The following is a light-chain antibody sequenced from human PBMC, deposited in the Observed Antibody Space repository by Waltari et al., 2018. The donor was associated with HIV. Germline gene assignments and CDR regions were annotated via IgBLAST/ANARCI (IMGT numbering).Light chain of an antibody. CDR1: QKILFSSTNKNY. J-gene: IGKJ1*01. Sequence: DIVLTQSPDSLAVSLGERATMNCKSSQKILFSSTNKNYLSWYQQRPAQPPRLLIYWASSRESGVPGRFTGSGSGTNFTLTISRLQADDVAFYFCQQYYSTPRTFGQGTKV. CDR3: QQYYSTPRT. V-gene: IGKV4-1*01. CDR2: WAS.